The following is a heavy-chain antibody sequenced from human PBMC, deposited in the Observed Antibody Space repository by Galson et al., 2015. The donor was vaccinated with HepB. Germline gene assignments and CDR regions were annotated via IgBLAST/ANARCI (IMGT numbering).Heavy chain of an antibody. J-gene: IGHJ4*02. V-gene: IGHV3-23*01. CDR3: ANTWGGSYSLRPFDY. CDR1: GFTFSSYA. Sequence: SLRLSCAASGFTFSSYAMSWVRQAPGKGLEWVSAISGSGGSTYYADSVKGRFTISRDNSKNTLYLRMNSLRAEDTAVYYCANTWGGSYSLRPFDYWGQGTLVTVSS. CDR2: ISGSGGST. D-gene: IGHD1-26*01.